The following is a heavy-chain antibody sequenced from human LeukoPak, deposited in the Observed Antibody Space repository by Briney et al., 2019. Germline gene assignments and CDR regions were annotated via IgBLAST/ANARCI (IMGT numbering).Heavy chain of an antibody. CDR3: ARDPSVATNLDAFDI. D-gene: IGHD5-12*01. CDR1: GFTFSSYA. V-gene: IGHV3-23*01. Sequence: QPGGSLRLSCAASGFTFSSYAMSWVRQAPGKGLEWVSAISGSGGSTYYADSVKGRFTISRDNSKNTLYLQMNSLRAEDTAVNYCARDPSVATNLDAFDIWGQGTMVTVSS. CDR2: ISGSGGST. J-gene: IGHJ3*02.